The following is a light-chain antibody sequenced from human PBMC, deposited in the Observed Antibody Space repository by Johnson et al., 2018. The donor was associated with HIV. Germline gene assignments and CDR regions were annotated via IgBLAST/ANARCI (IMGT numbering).Light chain of an antibody. CDR3: GTWDSSLSASYV. V-gene: IGLV1-51*01. CDR1: SSNIGNNY. Sequence: QSVLTQPPSVSAAPGQKVPISCSGSSSNIGNNYVSWYQQLPGTAPKLLIYDNNKRPSGIPDRFSGSKSGTSATLGITGLQTGDEADYYCGTWDSSLSASYVFGTGTKVNVL. CDR2: DNN. J-gene: IGLJ1*01.